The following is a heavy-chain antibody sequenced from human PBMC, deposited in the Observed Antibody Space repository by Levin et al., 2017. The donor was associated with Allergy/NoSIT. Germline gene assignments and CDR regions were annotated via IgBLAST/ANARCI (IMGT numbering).Heavy chain of an antibody. CDR3: AKKQAATSGFSFDV. CDR1: GFTFSDSA. D-gene: IGHD2-15*01. CDR2: ITGGGFNT. Sequence: LSLTCAASGFTFSDSAMTWVRQAPGKGLEWVSVITGGGFNTYYGDSVKGRFTVSRDNSKNTLYLELNSLRAEDTAVYYCAKKQAATSGFSFDVWGQGTMVTVSS. V-gene: IGHV3-23*01. J-gene: IGHJ3*01.